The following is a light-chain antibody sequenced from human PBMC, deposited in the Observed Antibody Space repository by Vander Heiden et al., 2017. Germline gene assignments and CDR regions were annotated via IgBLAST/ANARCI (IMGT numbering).Light chain of an antibody. CDR2: DAS. CDR3: QQRSNWPMYT. Sequence: EFVLPQSPATLSLSPGERATLSCRASQTVSSYLAWYQQKPGQAPRLLIYDASNRATGIPARFSGSGSGTDFTLTISSLEPEDFAVYYCQQRSNWPMYTFGQGTKLEIK. CDR1: QTVSSY. J-gene: IGKJ2*01. V-gene: IGKV3-11*01.